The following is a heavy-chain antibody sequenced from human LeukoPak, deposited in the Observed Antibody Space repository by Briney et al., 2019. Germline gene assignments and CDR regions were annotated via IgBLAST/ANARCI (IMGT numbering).Heavy chain of an antibody. D-gene: IGHD5-12*01. Sequence: GGSLRLSCAASGFTFSSYAMSWVRHAPGKGLEWVSYISTRSGTIYYTDSVKGRFTISRDNAKNSLYLQMNSLRDEDTAVYYCARDRGGYQFFDHWGQGTLVTVSS. J-gene: IGHJ4*02. CDR2: ISTRSGTI. CDR3: ARDRGGYQFFDH. CDR1: GFTFSSYA. V-gene: IGHV3-48*02.